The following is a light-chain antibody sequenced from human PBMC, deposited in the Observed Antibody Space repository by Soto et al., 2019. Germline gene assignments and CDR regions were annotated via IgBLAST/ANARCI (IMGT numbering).Light chain of an antibody. CDR3: CSYAGSYTFVL. V-gene: IGLV2-14*01. CDR2: EVS. J-gene: IGLJ3*02. CDR1: SSDVGGYKY. Sequence: QSALTQPASVSGSPGQSITISCTGTSSDVGGYKYVSWYQQHPDKAPKLIIFEVSNRPSGISSRFSGSKSGNTASLTISGLQAEDEAAYYCCSYAGSYTFVLFGGGTKLTVL.